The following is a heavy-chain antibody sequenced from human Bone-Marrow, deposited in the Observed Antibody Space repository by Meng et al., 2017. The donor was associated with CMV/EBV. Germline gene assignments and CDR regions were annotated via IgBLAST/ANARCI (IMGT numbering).Heavy chain of an antibody. Sequence: ASVKVSCMASVYTFTGYYLHWVRQAPGQGLEWMGWINPNSGGTNYAQKFQGRVTMTRDTSISTAYMELSRLSSDDTAVYYCAREDSSSGFDPWGQGTRVTVSS. CDR1: VYTFTGYY. CDR2: INPNSGGT. V-gene: IGHV1-2*02. D-gene: IGHD6-6*01. J-gene: IGHJ5*02. CDR3: AREDSSSGFDP.